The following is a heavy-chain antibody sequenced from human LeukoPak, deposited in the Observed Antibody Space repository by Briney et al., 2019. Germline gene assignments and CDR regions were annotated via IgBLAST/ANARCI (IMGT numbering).Heavy chain of an antibody. J-gene: IGHJ4*02. Sequence: GGSLRLSCVASGFAFSTYAMSWVRQAPGKGLEWVSAIRSSGDITYYADSVKGRFTISRDTSKNTLYLQINSLGAEDTAIYYCAKVDCSGGSCYHFWGQGTLVTVSS. V-gene: IGHV3-23*01. CDR2: IRSSGDIT. D-gene: IGHD2-15*01. CDR1: GFAFSTYA. CDR3: AKVDCSGGSCYHF.